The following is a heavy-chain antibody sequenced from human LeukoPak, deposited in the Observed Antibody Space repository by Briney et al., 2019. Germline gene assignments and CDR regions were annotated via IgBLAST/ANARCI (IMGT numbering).Heavy chain of an antibody. Sequence: SVKVSCKASGGTFSSYAISWVRQAPGQGLEWIGGIIPIFGTANYAQKFQGRVTITADKSTSTAYMELSSLRSEDAAVYYCARAAYYHGSGTNYGMDVWGKGTTVTVSS. J-gene: IGHJ6*04. V-gene: IGHV1-69*06. CDR1: GGTFSSYA. CDR3: ARAAYYHGSGTNYGMDV. D-gene: IGHD3-10*01. CDR2: IIPIFGTA.